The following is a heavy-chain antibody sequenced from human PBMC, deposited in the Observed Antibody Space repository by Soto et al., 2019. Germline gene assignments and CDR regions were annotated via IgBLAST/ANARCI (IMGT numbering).Heavy chain of an antibody. J-gene: IGHJ4*02. V-gene: IGHV3-74*01. CDR2: INSDGSTT. D-gene: IGHD6-13*01. CDR3: ARIPPGWGGGQLVLDY. Sequence: EVQLVESGGGLVQPGGSLRLSCAASGFTFSTFWMHWVRQAPGKGLVWVSRINSDGSTTTYADSVKGRFTISRDNAKNPVYLEMNSLRVEDMAGVLLARIPPGWGGGQLVLDYWGQGTLVTVSS. CDR1: GFTFSTFW.